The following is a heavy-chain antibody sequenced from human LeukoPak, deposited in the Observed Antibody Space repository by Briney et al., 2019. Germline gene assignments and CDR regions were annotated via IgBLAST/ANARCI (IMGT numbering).Heavy chain of an antibody. CDR3: AKDRPNYYGSNGHYYRRDGDY. V-gene: IGHV3-23*01. D-gene: IGHD3-22*01. J-gene: IGHJ4*02. Sequence: GGSLRLSCAASGFTFSIYAMSWVRQAPGKGLQWVSSITSSGDGTYYADSVKGRFTISRDNSEHMLYLQMNSLRVEDTAVYFCAKDRPNYYGSNGHYYRRDGDYWGQGTLVTVSS. CDR2: ITSSGDGT. CDR1: GFTFSIYA.